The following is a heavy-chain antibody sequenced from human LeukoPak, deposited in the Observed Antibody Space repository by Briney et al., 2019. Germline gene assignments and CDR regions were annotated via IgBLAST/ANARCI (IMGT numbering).Heavy chain of an antibody. CDR2: IYYSGSST. Sequence: SETLSLTCTVSGGSVSGFFRTWIRQPPGRELEWIGSIYYSGSSTKYNPSLKSRVTISVDTSKSQFSLTLNSATAADTAVYYCARTSRHFYGSGTNLTPWPAGMDVWGQGTTVTVSS. J-gene: IGHJ6*02. CDR3: ARTSRHFYGSGTNLTPWPAGMDV. D-gene: IGHD3-10*01. CDR1: GGSVSGFF. V-gene: IGHV4-59*02.